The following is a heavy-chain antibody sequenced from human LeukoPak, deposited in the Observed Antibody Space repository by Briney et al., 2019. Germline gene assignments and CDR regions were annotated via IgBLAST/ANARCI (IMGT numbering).Heavy chain of an antibody. CDR2: ISYSGST. J-gene: IGHJ4*02. CDR3: ARAAPGRDGGDEFDY. V-gene: IGHV4-59*12. CDR1: GASISSYY. D-gene: IGHD2-21*02. Sequence: KSSETLSLTCTVSGASISSYYWSWIRQPPGKGLEWIGYISYSGSTNYNPSLKSRVTISVDTSKNQFSLKLSSVTAADTAVYYCARAAPGRDGGDEFDYWGQGTLVTVSS.